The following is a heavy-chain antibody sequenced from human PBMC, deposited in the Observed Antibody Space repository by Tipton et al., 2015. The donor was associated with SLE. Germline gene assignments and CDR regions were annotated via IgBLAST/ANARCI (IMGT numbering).Heavy chain of an antibody. CDR1: GGSISSYY. Sequence: TLSLTCTVSGGSISSYYLCWIRQPAGKGLDWIGRIYTRGSTNYKPSLKSRVTMSVDTSKNRFSLKLSSVTAADPAVYYCARSAIFGVIMGGYFDYWGQGTLVTVSS. D-gene: IGHD3-3*01. CDR3: ARSAIFGVIMGGYFDY. V-gene: IGHV4-4*07. CDR2: IYTRGST. J-gene: IGHJ4*02.